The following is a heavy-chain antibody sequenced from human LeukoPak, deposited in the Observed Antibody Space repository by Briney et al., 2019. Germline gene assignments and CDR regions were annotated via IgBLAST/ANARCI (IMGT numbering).Heavy chain of an antibody. Sequence: ASVTVSCKASGYAFTSYDTNWVRQATGQGIGWMGWMNPNSGNTGYAQKSQDRVTMTRNTSISTAYMELSSPRSEDTAVYYCARQAKLIAARPWWFDPWGQGTLVTVSP. CDR1: GYAFTSYD. D-gene: IGHD6-6*01. CDR3: ARQAKLIAARPWWFDP. V-gene: IGHV1-8*01. CDR2: MNPNSGNT. J-gene: IGHJ5*02.